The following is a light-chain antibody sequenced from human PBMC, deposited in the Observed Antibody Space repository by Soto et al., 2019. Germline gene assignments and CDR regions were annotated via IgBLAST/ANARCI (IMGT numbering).Light chain of an antibody. Sequence: DIQMTQSPSTLSGSVGDRVTITCRASQSIRSYLTWYQQKPGKAPKLLIYAASSLQSGVPSRFSGSGSGTDFTLTISRMEPEDFAVYYCQQYASSLLTFGGGTKVDIK. V-gene: IGKV1-39*01. CDR2: AAS. CDR3: QQYASSLLT. J-gene: IGKJ4*01. CDR1: QSIRSY.